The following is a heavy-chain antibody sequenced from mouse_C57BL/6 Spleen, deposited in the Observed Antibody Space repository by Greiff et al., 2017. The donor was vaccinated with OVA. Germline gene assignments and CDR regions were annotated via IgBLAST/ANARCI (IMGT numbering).Heavy chain of an antibody. CDR2: IHPNSGST. Sequence: QVHVKQPGAELVKPGASVKLSCKASGYTFTSYWMHWVKQRPGQGLEWIGMIHPNSGSTNYNEKFKSKATLTVDKSSSTAYMQLSSLTSEDSAVYYCARGGDYGHFDYWGQGTTLTVSS. V-gene: IGHV1-64*01. CDR3: ARGGDYGHFDY. CDR1: GYTFTSYW. D-gene: IGHD1-1*01. J-gene: IGHJ2*01.